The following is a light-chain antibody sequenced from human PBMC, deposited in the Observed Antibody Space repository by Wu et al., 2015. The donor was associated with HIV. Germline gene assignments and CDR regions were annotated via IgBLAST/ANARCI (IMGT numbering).Light chain of an antibody. CDR1: QSVSSGY. Sequence: EIVLTQSPDTLSLSPGERATLSCRASQSVSSGYLAWYQQIPGHTPRLLVYGVSIRPTGIPDRFSGSGSATDFHLTISSLEPEDSAIYYCQQRDDWPLTFGG. V-gene: IGKV3D-20*02. CDR3: QQRDDWPLT. CDR2: GVS. J-gene: IGKJ4*01.